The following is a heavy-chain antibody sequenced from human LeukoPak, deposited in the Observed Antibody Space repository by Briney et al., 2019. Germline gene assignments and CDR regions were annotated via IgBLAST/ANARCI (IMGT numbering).Heavy chain of an antibody. CDR3: ATTRLGLSGIY. V-gene: IGHV3-64*01. CDR2: ISSNGGXX. Sequence: GGSLRXSCAASXXTXXSYAXXXXXXAXXXGLEYVSAISSNGGXXXXANSVKGRFTISRDNSKNTLYLQMGSLRAEDXAVXXXATTRLGLSGIYWXXGTLVTVSS. D-gene: IGHD1-1*01. CDR1: XXTXXSYA. J-gene: IGHJ4*02.